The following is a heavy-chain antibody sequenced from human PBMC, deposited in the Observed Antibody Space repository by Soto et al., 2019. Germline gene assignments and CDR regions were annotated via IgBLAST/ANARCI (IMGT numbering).Heavy chain of an antibody. J-gene: IGHJ6*02. CDR1: GYTFTSYG. CDR3: ARDRFSSSWYDGYYYYGMDV. CDR2: ISAYNGNT. Sequence: ASVKVSCKASGYTFTSYGISWVRQAPGQGLEWMGWISAYNGNTNYAQKLQGRVTMTTDTSTSTAYMELRSLRSDDTAVYYCARDRFSSSWYDGYYYYGMDVCGQGTTVTVSS. D-gene: IGHD6-13*01. V-gene: IGHV1-18*04.